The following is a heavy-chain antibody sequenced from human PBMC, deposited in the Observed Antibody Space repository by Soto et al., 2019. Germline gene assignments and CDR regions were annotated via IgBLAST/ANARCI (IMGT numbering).Heavy chain of an antibody. CDR1: GFTFSSYD. D-gene: IGHD6-6*01. V-gene: IGHV3-30*03. Sequence: QVQLVESGGGVVQPGRSLRLSCAASGFTFSSYDIHWVRQAPGKGLEWVAVISYDGSNKYYADSVKGRFTFSRDNSRNRVYLDMNSLRTEDTAIYYCASAVGRIAARRYFDYWGQGTLVTVSP. J-gene: IGHJ4*02. CDR3: ASAVGRIAARRYFDY. CDR2: ISYDGSNK.